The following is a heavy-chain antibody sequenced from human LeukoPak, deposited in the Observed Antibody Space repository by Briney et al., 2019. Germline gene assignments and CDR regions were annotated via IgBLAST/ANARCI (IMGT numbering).Heavy chain of an antibody. CDR1: GFPFETNA. Sequence: GGSLRLSCATSGFPFETNAMSWVRQAPGKGLEWVATIGNTETFYADSVTGRFTISRDNSMNTVNLQMNRLRVEDTAIYYCAKDWIQFNRVFDCFDSWGQGTLVTVSS. CDR2: IGNTET. V-gene: IGHV3-23*01. D-gene: IGHD5-18*01. CDR3: AKDWIQFNRVFDCFDS. J-gene: IGHJ4*02.